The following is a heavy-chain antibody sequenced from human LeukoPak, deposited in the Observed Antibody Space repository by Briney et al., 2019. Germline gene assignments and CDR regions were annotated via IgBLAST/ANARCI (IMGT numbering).Heavy chain of an antibody. CDR1: GYTFTSYY. J-gene: IGHJ5*02. V-gene: IGHV1-46*01. D-gene: IGHD2-2*01. CDR2: INPSGGST. Sequence: ASVKVSRKASGYTFTSYYMHWVRQAPGQGLEWMGIINPSGGSTSYAQKFQGRVTMTRDTSTSTVYMELSSLRSEDTAVYYCASDYDDQLLWENWFDPWGQGTLVTVSS. CDR3: ASDYDDQLLWENWFDP.